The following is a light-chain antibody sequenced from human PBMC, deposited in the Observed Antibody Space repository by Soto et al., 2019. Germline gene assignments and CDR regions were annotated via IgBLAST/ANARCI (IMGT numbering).Light chain of an antibody. J-gene: IGLJ1*01. CDR2: DVS. CDR3: SSYTSSSDV. Sequence: QSALTQPASVSGSPGQSITISCTGTSSDVGGYNYVSWYQQHPGKAPKLMIYDVSNRPSGVSNRFSGSKSGNTAPLTISGLQAEDEADYYCSSYTSSSDVFGTGTKLTVL. V-gene: IGLV2-14*01. CDR1: SSDVGGYNY.